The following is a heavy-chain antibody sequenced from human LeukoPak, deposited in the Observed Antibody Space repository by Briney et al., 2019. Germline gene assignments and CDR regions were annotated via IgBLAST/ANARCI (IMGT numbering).Heavy chain of an antibody. J-gene: IGHJ4*02. Sequence: GGSLRLSCAASGVTFSNYAMRWVRQAPGKGLEWVSVITGSVETTFYADSVKGRFTVSRDNSKDTLSLQMNSLRAEDTAIYYCTRYDISTYARRSFDYWGQGTLVTVSS. D-gene: IGHD3-9*01. CDR2: ITGSVETT. V-gene: IGHV3-23*01. CDR1: GVTFSNYA. CDR3: TRYDISTYARRSFDY.